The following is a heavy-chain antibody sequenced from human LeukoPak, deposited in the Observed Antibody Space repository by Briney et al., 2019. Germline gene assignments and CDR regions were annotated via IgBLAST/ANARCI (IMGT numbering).Heavy chain of an antibody. J-gene: IGHJ4*02. CDR2: ISGSGGST. D-gene: IGHD5-12*01. V-gene: IGHV3-23*01. CDR3: ARFGARGEWLRFSEYYFDY. Sequence: PGGSLRLSCAAAGFTLSSYAMSWVRQAPGKGLEWVSAISGSGGSTYYADSVKGRFTISRDNSKNTLYLQMNSLRAEDTAVYYCARFGARGEWLRFSEYYFDYWGQGTLVTVSS. CDR1: GFTLSSYA.